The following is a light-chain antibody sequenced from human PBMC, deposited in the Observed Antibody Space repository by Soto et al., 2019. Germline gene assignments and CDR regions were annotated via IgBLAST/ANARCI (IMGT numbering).Light chain of an antibody. CDR1: EHINNY. Sequence: DIQMTQSPPSLSASVGDRVTITCQASEHINNYLNWYQQIPGKAPKLLIYDASNLAAGAPSRFSGSGSGTAFTFAISGLQPDDVATYYCQQYDSLPLIFGGGTKV. CDR3: QQYDSLPLI. V-gene: IGKV1-33*01. J-gene: IGKJ4*01. CDR2: DAS.